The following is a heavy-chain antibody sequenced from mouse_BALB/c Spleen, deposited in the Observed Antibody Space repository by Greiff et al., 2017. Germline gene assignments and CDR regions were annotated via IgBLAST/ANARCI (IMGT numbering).Heavy chain of an antibody. CDR3: ASGHSMDY. V-gene: IGHV1-20*02. CDR1: GYSFTGYF. Sequence: VQLQQSGPELVKPGASVKISCKASGYSFTGYFMNWVMQSHGKSLEWIGRINPYNGDTFYNQKFKGKATLTVDKSSSTAHMELRSLASEDSAVYYCASGHSMDYWGQGTSVTVSA. J-gene: IGHJ4*01. CDR2: INPYNGDT. D-gene: IGHD3-1*01.